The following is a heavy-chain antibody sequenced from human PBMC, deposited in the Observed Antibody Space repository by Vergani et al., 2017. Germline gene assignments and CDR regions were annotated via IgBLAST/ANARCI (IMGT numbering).Heavy chain of an antibody. D-gene: IGHD2-21*01. CDR2: IYTSGST. V-gene: IGHV4-61*02. CDR1: GGSISSGSYY. CDR3: ARGDRDFALNLWYGMDG. Sequence: QVQLQESGPGLVKPSQTLSLTCTVSGGSISSGSYYWSWIRQPAGKGLEWIGRIYTSGSTNYNPSLKSRVTISVDTSKNQFSLKLSSVTAADTAVYYCARGDRDFALNLWYGMDGWGQGTTVTVSS. J-gene: IGHJ6*02.